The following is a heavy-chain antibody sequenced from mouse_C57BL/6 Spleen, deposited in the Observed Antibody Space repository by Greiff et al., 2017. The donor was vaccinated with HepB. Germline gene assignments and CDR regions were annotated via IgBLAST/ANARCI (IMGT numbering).Heavy chain of an antibody. CDR3: ARKGGRYYYAMDY. V-gene: IGHV1-55*01. J-gene: IGHJ4*01. CDR1: GYTFTSYW. Sequence: QVQLKESGAELVKPGASVKMSCKASGYTFTSYWITWVKQRPGQGLEWIGDIYPGSGSTNYNEKFKSKATLTVDTSSSTAYMQLSSLTSEDSAVYYCARKGGRYYYAMDYWGQGTSVTVSS. D-gene: IGHD3-3*01. CDR2: IYPGSGST.